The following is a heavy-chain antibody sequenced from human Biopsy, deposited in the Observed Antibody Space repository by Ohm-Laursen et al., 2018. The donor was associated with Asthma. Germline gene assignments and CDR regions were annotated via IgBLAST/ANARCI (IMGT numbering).Heavy chain of an antibody. D-gene: IGHD6-19*01. CDR2: IMTVFGTT. CDR3: ARCQVGYSSGWSLLLKKIYYSGMDV. CDR1: GYSLTDLS. V-gene: IGHV1-69*13. J-gene: IGHJ6*02. Sequence: GASVKVSCKTSGYSLTDLSMHWVRQAPGQGLEWLGGIMTVFGTTNYAQKFQGRVTITADESTSTAYMEVTSLRSEDTAIYYCARCQVGYSSGWSLLLKKIYYSGMDVWGQGTAVTVSS.